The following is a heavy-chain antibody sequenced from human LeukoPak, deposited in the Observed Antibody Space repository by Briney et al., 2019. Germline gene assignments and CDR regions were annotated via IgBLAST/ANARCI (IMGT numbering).Heavy chain of an antibody. D-gene: IGHD3-9*01. CDR3: ARLLLGSLVIFDY. Sequence: SETLSLTCTVSGGSISSHYWSWIRQPPGKGLEWIGYIYTSGSTNYNPSLKSRVTISVDTSKNQFSLKLSSVTAADTAVYYCARLLLGSLVIFDYWGQGTLVTVSS. CDR1: GGSISSHY. CDR2: IYTSGST. J-gene: IGHJ4*02. V-gene: IGHV4-4*09.